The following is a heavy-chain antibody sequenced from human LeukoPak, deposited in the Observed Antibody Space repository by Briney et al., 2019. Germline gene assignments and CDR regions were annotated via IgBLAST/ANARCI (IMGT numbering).Heavy chain of an antibody. V-gene: IGHV1-2*02. CDR3: ARGFVYYYDSSGYLIDY. CDR2: INPNSGGT. CDR1: GYTFTGYY. J-gene: IGHJ4*02. Sequence: ASVKVSCKASGYTFTGYYMHWVRQAPGQGLEWMGWINPNSGGTNYAQKFQGRVTMTRDTSISTAYMELSRLRSDDTAVYYCARGFVYYYDSSGYLIDYWGQGTLVTVSS. D-gene: IGHD3-22*01.